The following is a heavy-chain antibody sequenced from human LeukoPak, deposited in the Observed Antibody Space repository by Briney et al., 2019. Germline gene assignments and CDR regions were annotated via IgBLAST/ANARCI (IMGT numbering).Heavy chain of an antibody. J-gene: IGHJ3*02. V-gene: IGHV3-23*01. CDR3: AKAQWELILLDAFDI. Sequence: GGSLRLSCAASGFTFSGYAMSWVRQAPGKGLEWVSAISGSGGSTYYADSVKGRFTISRDNSKNTLYLQMNSLRAEDTAVYYCAKAQWELILLDAFDIWGQGTMVTVSS. CDR1: GFTFSGYA. CDR2: ISGSGGST. D-gene: IGHD1-26*01.